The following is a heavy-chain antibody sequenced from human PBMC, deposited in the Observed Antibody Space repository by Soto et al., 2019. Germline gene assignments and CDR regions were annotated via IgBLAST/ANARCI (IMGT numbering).Heavy chain of an antibody. CDR3: ARHSGKIESSVGPRSLDY. CDR1: GYSFTSYW. J-gene: IGHJ4*02. Sequence: GESLKISCKGSGYSFTSYWIAWVRQMPGKGLEWMGIIYPGDSDTRYSPSFQGQVSISADKSITTAYLQWSSLKASDSAMYFCARHSGKIESSVGPRSLDYWGQGTLVTVSS. D-gene: IGHD6-13*01. CDR2: IYPGDSDT. V-gene: IGHV5-51*01.